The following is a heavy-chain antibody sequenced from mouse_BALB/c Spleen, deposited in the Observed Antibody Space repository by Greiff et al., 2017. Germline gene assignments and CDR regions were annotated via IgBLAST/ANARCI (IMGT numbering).Heavy chain of an antibody. V-gene: IGHV5-17*02. CDR3: ARDYYGSSNYFDY. CDR2: ISSGISTI. CDR1: GFTFSSFG. J-gene: IGHJ2*01. Sequence: EVKLVESGGGLVQPGGSRKLSCAASGFTFSSFGMHWVRQAPEKGLEWVAYISSGISTIYYADTVKGRFTISRDNPKNTLFLQMTSLRSEDTAMYYCARDYYGSSNYFDYWGQGTTLTVSS. D-gene: IGHD1-1*01.